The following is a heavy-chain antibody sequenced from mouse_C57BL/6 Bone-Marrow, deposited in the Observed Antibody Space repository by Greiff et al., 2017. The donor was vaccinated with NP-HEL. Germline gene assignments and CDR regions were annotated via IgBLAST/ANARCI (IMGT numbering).Heavy chain of an antibody. Sequence: EVKLQESGGGLVKPGGSLKLSCAASGFTFSSYTMSWVRQTPEKRLEWVATISGGGGNTYYPDSVKGRFTISRDNAKNTLYLQMSSLRSEDTALYYCARHKTVVATYYFDYWGQGTTLTVSS. J-gene: IGHJ2*01. D-gene: IGHD1-1*01. CDR2: ISGGGGNT. CDR1: GFTFSSYT. V-gene: IGHV5-9*01. CDR3: ARHKTVVATYYFDY.